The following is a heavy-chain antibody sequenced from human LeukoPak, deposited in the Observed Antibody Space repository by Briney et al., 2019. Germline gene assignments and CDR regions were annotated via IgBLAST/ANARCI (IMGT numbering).Heavy chain of an antibody. CDR2: IKQDGSEK. J-gene: IGHJ3*02. CDR3: ARAAGSYSRFNAFDI. Sequence: GGSLRLSCAASGFTFSSYWMSWVRQAPGKGLEWVANIKQDGSEKYYVDSVKGRFTISRDNAKNSLYLQMNSLRAEDTAVYYCARAAGSYSRFNAFDIWGQGTMVTVSS. CDR1: GFTFSSYW. V-gene: IGHV3-7*01. D-gene: IGHD1-26*01.